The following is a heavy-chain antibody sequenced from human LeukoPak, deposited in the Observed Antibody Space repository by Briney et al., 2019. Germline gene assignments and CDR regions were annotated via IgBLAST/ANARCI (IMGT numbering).Heavy chain of an antibody. CDR2: ISGSGDNT. CDR3: AKERSGWNFDY. CDR1: GFTFRSYA. V-gene: IGHV3-23*01. J-gene: IGHJ4*02. Sequence: GGFLRLSCAVPGFTFRSYAMIWVREAPGKGLEWVSLISGSGDNTLYADSVKGRFTISRDNSKNTLYLQMNSLRAEDTAVYYCAKERSGWNFDYWGQGPLVTVSS. D-gene: IGHD6-19*01.